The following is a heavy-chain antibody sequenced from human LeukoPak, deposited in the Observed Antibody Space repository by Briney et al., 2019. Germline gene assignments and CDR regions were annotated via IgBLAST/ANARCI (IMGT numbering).Heavy chain of an antibody. CDR2: ISSSSSYI. CDR1: GFTFSSYS. V-gene: IGHV3-21*01. J-gene: IGHJ4*02. CDR3: ARDQDYYDSSGYYYTPFDY. D-gene: IGHD3-22*01. Sequence: GGSLRLSCAASGFTFSSYSMNWVRQAPGKGLEWVSSISSSSSYIYYADSVKGRFTISRDNAKNSLYLQMNSLRAEDTAVYYCARDQDYYDSSGYYYTPFDYWGQGTLVTASS.